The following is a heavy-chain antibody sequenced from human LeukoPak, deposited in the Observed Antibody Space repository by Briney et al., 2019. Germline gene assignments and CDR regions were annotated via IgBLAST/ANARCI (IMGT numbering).Heavy chain of an antibody. CDR1: GGSISSYY. Sequence: SETLSLTCTVSGGSISSYYWSWIRQPPGKGLEWIGYIYYSGSTNYNPSLKSRVTISADTSKNQFSLKLSSVTAADTAVYYCAREAGYCSGGSCYGAWFDYWGQGTLVTVSS. V-gene: IGHV4-59*01. CDR3: AREAGYCSGGSCYGAWFDY. D-gene: IGHD2-15*01. J-gene: IGHJ4*02. CDR2: IYYSGST.